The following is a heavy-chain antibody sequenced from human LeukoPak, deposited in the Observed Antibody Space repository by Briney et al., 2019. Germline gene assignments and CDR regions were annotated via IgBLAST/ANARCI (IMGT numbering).Heavy chain of an antibody. CDR2: IDHSGST. Sequence: SETLSLTCAVYGGSFTYYYWIWIRQSPGKGLEWIGEIDHSGSTNYNPSLKSRTTISLNTSKNQFTLNLNSVTAADTAVYYCARGFGVGTTDHYYYYMDVWGKGTTVTVSS. V-gene: IGHV4-34*01. CDR3: ARGFGVGTTDHYYYYMDV. CDR1: GGSFTYYY. J-gene: IGHJ6*03. D-gene: IGHD1-26*01.